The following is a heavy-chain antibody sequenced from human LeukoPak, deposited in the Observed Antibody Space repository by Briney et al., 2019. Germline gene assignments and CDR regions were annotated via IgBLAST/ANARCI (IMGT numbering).Heavy chain of an antibody. J-gene: IGHJ4*02. D-gene: IGHD2-2*01. CDR2: INGDGSWT. CDR3: VSFYETY. V-gene: IGHV3-74*01. CDR1: GNYW. Sequence: GGSLRLSCAASGNYWMRWVRQAPGKGLVWVSHINGDGSWTTYADSVKGRFTISKDNAKNTVYLQMNNLRAEDTAVYYCVSFYETYWGRGTLVTVSS.